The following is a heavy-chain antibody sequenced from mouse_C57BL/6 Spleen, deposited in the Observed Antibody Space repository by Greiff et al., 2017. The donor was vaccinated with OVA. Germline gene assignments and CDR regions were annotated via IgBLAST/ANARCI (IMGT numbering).Heavy chain of an antibody. Sequence: VQLQQSVAELVRPGASVKLSCTASGFNFKNTYMHWVKQRPEQGLEWIGRIDPANGNTKYAPKFQGKATITADTSSNTAYLQLSSLTSEDTAIYYCARSYYYGSSDAMDYWGQGTSVTVSS. J-gene: IGHJ4*01. V-gene: IGHV14-3*01. CDR2: IDPANGNT. CDR1: GFNFKNTY. D-gene: IGHD1-1*01. CDR3: ARSYYYGSSDAMDY.